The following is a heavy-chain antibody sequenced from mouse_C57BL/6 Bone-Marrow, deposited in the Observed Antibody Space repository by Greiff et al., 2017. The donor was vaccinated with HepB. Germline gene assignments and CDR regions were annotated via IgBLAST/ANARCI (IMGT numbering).Heavy chain of an antibody. Sequence: VKLQQPGAELVKPGASVKLSCKASGYTFTSYWMHWVKQRPGQGLEWIGMIHPNSGSTNYNEKFKSKATLTVDKSSSTAYMQLSSLTSEDSAVYYCARYENYSNVDYWGQGTTLTVSS. CDR3: ARYENYSNVDY. J-gene: IGHJ2*01. CDR1: GYTFTSYW. CDR2: IHPNSGST. V-gene: IGHV1-64*01. D-gene: IGHD2-5*01.